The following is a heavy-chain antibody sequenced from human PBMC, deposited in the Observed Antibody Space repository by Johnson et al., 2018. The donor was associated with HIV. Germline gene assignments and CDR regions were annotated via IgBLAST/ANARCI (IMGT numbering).Heavy chain of an antibody. D-gene: IGHD4-17*01. Sequence: QVQLVESGGGLAQPGGALRLSCAASGFTFSSYDMHWVRQAPGKGLEWVAVITYDGSNEYYAEFVKGRFTISRDNSKNTLSLQMNSLRAEDTAVYYCARESTPWGGDYVGYGFDIWGQGTMVTVSS. CDR2: ITYDGSNE. CDR1: GFTFSSYD. V-gene: IGHV3-30*03. J-gene: IGHJ3*02. CDR3: ARESTPWGGDYVGYGFDI.